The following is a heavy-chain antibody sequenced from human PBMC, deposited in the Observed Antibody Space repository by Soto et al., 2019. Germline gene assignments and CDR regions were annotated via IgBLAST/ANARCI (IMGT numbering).Heavy chain of an antibody. CDR3: ARDTPYCSADTCYSGPTGYFDY. V-gene: IGHV3-21*01. Sequence: PGGSLRLSYAASGFTFSSYSMNWVRQAPGKGLEWVSSISSSSNYTYYADSVKGRFTISRDNAESSLFLQMNSLRAEDTAVYYCARDTPYCSADTCYSGPTGYFDYWGQGTLVTVSS. CDR2: ISSSSNYT. J-gene: IGHJ4*02. D-gene: IGHD2-15*01. CDR1: GFTFSSYS.